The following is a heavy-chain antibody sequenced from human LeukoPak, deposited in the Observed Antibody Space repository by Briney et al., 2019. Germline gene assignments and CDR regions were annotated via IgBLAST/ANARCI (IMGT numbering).Heavy chain of an antibody. CDR2: ITGSGDNT. CDR3: AKAHFGVGATHYFDY. D-gene: IGHD1-26*01. V-gene: IGHV3-23*01. Sequence: PGGSLRLSCAASGFTFSSYAMSWVRQAPGKGLEWVSAITGSGDNTYYADSVKGRFTISRDNSKNTLYLQMNSLRTEDTAVYYCAKAHFGVGATHYFDYWGQGTLVTVSS. J-gene: IGHJ4*02. CDR1: GFTFSSYA.